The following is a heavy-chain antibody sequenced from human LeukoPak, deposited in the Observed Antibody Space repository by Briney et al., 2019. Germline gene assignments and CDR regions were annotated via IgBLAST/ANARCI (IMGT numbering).Heavy chain of an antibody. D-gene: IGHD6-6*01. CDR2: IYYTGNT. CDR1: GGSISSYY. V-gene: IGHV4-59*01. Sequence: PSETLSLTCTVSGGSISSYYWSWIRQPPGKGLEWIGYIYYTGNTSYNPSLKSRVTISVDTSKNQFSLKLSSVTAADTAVYYCARDRPWRADYWSQGTLVTVSS. J-gene: IGHJ4*02. CDR3: ARDRPWRADY.